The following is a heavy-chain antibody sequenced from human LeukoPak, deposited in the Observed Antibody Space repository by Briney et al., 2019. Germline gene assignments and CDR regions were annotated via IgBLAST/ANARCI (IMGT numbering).Heavy chain of an antibody. J-gene: IGHJ4*02. Sequence: PGGSLRLSCAASGLTFSSYGMHWVRQAPGKGLEWVAVISYDGSNKYYADSVKGRFTISRDNSKNTLYLQMNSLRAEDTAVYYCAKEYSSSSQYFDYWGQGTLVTVSS. V-gene: IGHV3-30*18. CDR3: AKEYSSSSQYFDY. CDR1: GLTFSSYG. CDR2: ISYDGSNK. D-gene: IGHD6-13*01.